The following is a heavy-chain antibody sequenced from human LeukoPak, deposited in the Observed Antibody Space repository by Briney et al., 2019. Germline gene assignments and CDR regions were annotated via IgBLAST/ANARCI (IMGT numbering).Heavy chain of an antibody. CDR2: ISSSGSTI. D-gene: IGHD2-15*01. J-gene: IGHJ4*02. Sequence: GGSLRLSCAASGFTFSDYYMSWIRQAPGKGLEWVSYISSSGSTIYYADSVKGRFTISRDNAENSLFLQMNSLRAEDTAVYYCARGDCNGGSCYLSLTTIDYWGQGTLVTVSS. CDR1: GFTFSDYY. CDR3: ARGDCNGGSCYLSLTTIDY. V-gene: IGHV3-11*04.